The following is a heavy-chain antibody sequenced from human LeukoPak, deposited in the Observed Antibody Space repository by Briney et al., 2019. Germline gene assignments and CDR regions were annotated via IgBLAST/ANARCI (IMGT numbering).Heavy chain of an antibody. CDR1: GFTVSSNY. D-gene: IGHD3-22*01. V-gene: IGHV3-66*03. CDR3: ARDRRGHYDSSALDH. J-gene: IGHJ4*02. CDR2: IYSCGST. Sequence: PGGSLRLSCAASGFTVSSNYMSWVRQAPGKGLEWVSVIYSCGSTYYADSVKGRFTISRDNSKNTLYLQMNSLRAEDTAVYYCARDRRGHYDSSALDHWGQGTLVTVSS.